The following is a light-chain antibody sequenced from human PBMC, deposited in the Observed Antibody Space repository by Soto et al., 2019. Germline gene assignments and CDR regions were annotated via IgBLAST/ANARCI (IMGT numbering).Light chain of an antibody. CDR1: QGISSY. V-gene: IGKV1-8*01. J-gene: IGKJ1*01. CDR2: AAS. CDR3: QQYYSYPLT. Sequence: AIRMTQSPSSFSASTGDRVTITCRASQGISSYLAWYQQKPGKAPKLLIYAASTLQSGVPSRFTGSGSVTDFTLTISCLQSEDFATYYCQQYYSYPLTFGQGTKV.